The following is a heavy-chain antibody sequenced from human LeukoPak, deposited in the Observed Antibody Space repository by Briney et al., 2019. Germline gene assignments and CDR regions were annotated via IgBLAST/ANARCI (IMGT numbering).Heavy chain of an antibody. J-gene: IGHJ5*02. Sequence: ASVKVSCKASGGTFSSYAISWVRQAPGQGLEWMGGIIPIFGTANYAQKFQGRVTITTDESTSTAYMEPSSLRSEDTAVYYCARAPAAGTGYWFDPWGQGTLVTVSS. CDR2: IIPIFGTA. V-gene: IGHV1-69*05. CDR1: GGTFSSYA. CDR3: ARAPAAGTGYWFDP. D-gene: IGHD6-13*01.